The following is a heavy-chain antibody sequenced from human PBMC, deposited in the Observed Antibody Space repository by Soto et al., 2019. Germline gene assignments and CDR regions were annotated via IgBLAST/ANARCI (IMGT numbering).Heavy chain of an antibody. J-gene: IGHJ4*02. CDR1: GFTFSSYA. D-gene: IGHD3-10*01. Sequence: EVQLLESGGGLVQPGGSLRLSCAASGFTFSSYAMWWVRQAPGKGLECVSAISGGGETTYYADSVKGRFTISRDNSKNTLSLQMHSLRAEDTAVYYCAFNSASGSYYFDYWGQGTLVTVSS. CDR3: AFNSASGSYYFDY. CDR2: ISGGGETT. V-gene: IGHV3-23*01.